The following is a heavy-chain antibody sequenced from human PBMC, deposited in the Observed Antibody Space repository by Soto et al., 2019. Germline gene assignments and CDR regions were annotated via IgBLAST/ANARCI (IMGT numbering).Heavy chain of an antibody. CDR3: ARGCYNRPYYYLLRLED. V-gene: IGHV1-69*13. D-gene: IGHD1-26*01. CDR2: ITPIFGTA. Sequence: SVKVSCKASGGTFSSYAISWVRQAPGQGLEWMGGITPIFGTANYAQKFQGRVTITADESTSTAYMELSSLRSEDTAVYYCARGCYNRPYYYLLRLEDWGQGTQVTVSS. CDR1: GGTFSSYA. J-gene: IGHJ4*02.